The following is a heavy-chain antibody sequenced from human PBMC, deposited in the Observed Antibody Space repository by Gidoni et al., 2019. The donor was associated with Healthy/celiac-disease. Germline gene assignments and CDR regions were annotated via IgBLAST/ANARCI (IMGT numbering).Heavy chain of an antibody. V-gene: IGHV3-9*01. CDR1: GFTFDDYA. D-gene: IGHD3-22*01. Sequence: EVQLVVSGGGLVQPGRSLRRSCAASGFTFDDYALHWVRQAPGQVLAVVAGCSWNSSSIGYADSVKGRFTISRDNAKNSLYLQINSLRAADTDLYYCAKDLSGYSDSSGYYDYWGQGTLVTVSS. CDR3: AKDLSGYSDSSGYYDY. J-gene: IGHJ4*02. CDR2: CSWNSSSI.